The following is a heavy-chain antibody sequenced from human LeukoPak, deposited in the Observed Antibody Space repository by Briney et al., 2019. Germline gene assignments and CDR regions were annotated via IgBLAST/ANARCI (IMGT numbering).Heavy chain of an antibody. Sequence: SETLSLTCTVSGGSISSYYWSWIRQPPGKGLEWIGYIYYSGSTNYNPSLKSRVTISVDTSRNQFSLKLSSVTAADTAVYYCARGPPPSYYDSSGYLFMGSYFDYWGQGTLVTVSS. CDR2: IYYSGST. D-gene: IGHD3-22*01. CDR3: ARGPPPSYYDSSGYLFMGSYFDY. V-gene: IGHV4-59*01. CDR1: GGSISSYY. J-gene: IGHJ4*02.